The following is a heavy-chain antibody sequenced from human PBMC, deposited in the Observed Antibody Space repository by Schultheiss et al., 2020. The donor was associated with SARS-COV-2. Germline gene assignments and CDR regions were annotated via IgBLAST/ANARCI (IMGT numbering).Heavy chain of an antibody. CDR1: GGSISSGGYY. D-gene: IGHD3-3*01. V-gene: IGHV4-31*03. Sequence: SQTLSLTCTFSGGSISSGGYYWSWIRQHPGKGLEWIGYIYYSGSTYYNPSLKSRVTISVDTSKNQFSLKLSSVTAADTAVYYCARERAGAITIFGVVTRYGMDVWGQGTTVTVSS. CDR2: IYYSGST. CDR3: ARERAGAITIFGVVTRYGMDV. J-gene: IGHJ6*02.